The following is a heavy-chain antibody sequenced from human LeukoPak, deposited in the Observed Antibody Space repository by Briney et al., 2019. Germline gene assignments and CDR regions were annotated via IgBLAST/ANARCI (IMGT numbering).Heavy chain of an antibody. CDR2: ISYDGSNK. CDR3: AKDGLEYSSSWYWYFDL. J-gene: IGHJ2*01. Sequence: GGSLRLSCAASGFTFNTYPMHWVRQAPGEGLEWVAVISYDGSNKYYPDSVKGRFTISRDNSKNTLYLQMNSLRPEDTAVYYCAKDGLEYSSSWYWYFDLWGRGTLVTVSS. V-gene: IGHV3-30-3*01. D-gene: IGHD6-13*01. CDR1: GFTFNTYP.